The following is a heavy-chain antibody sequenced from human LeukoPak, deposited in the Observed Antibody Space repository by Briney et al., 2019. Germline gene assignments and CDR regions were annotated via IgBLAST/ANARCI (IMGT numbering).Heavy chain of an antibody. D-gene: IGHD3-3*01. CDR2: IYHTGSM. V-gene: IGHV4-30-2*01. Sequence: PSETLSLTCNVSGDSFSSGGYYWSWIRQPPRKGLEWIGYIYHTGSMYYNPSLKNRVTISVDTSKNQFSLKVNSVTAADTAVYYCARVDFWSAFWGQGTLVTVSS. CDR3: ARVDFWSAF. CDR1: GDSFSSGGYY. J-gene: IGHJ4*02.